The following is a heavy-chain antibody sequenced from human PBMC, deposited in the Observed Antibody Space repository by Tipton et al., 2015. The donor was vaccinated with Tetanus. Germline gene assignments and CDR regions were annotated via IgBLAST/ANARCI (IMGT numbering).Heavy chain of an antibody. D-gene: IGHD4-17*01. Sequence: SLRLSCSASGFTFNNYAMHWVRQAPGKGLEWVAVISYDGSNKYDAESVKGRLTISRDNSNNTLYVQMDSLRAEDTAVYYCASSTVTRWGPGTLVTVSS. V-gene: IGHV3-30-3*01. CDR3: ASSTVTR. CDR2: ISYDGSNK. J-gene: IGHJ4*02. CDR1: GFTFNNYA.